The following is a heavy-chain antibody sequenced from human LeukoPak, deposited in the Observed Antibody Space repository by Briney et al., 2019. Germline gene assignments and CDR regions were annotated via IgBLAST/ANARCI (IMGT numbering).Heavy chain of an antibody. CDR2: INHSGSN. D-gene: IGHD2-2*01. V-gene: IGHV4-34*01. J-gene: IGHJ6*03. CDR3: ARGVTSWSYYYMDV. Sequence: SETLSLTCAVYGGSFSGYYWSWIRQPPGKGLEWVGEINHSGSNNYNPSLKSRVTISVDTTKNQFSLKLSSVTAADTAVYYCARGVTSWSYYYMDVWGKGTTVTVSS. CDR1: GGSFSGYY.